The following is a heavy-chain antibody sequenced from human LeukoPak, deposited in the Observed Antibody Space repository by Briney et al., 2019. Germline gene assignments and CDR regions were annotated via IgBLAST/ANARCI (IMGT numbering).Heavy chain of an antibody. CDR3: ARERTYNRVGATTPPALAQH. Sequence: PSETLSLTCTVSGGSISSSSYYWGWIRQPPGKGLEWIGSIYYSGSTYYNPSLKSRVTISVDTSKNQFSLKLSSVTAADTAVYYCARERTYNRVGATTPPALAQHWGQGTLVTVSS. CDR1: GGSISSSSYY. D-gene: IGHD1-26*01. V-gene: IGHV4-39*07. CDR2: IYYSGST. J-gene: IGHJ1*01.